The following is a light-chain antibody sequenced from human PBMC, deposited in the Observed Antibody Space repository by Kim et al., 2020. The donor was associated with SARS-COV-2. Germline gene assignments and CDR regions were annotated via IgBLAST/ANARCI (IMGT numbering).Light chain of an antibody. CDR3: QVWDNSSDHVV. Sequence: APGRPARITWGRNNIGSKRVNWYQQKPGQAPVLVIYYDSDRPSGIPERFSGSNSGNTATLTISRVEAGDEADYYCQVWDNSSDHVVFGGGTQLTVL. CDR1: NIGSKR. J-gene: IGLJ2*01. CDR2: YDS. V-gene: IGLV3-21*04.